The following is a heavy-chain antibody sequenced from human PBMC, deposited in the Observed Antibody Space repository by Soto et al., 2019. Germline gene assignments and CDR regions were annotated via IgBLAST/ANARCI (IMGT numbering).Heavy chain of an antibody. CDR1: GGSISSRSYY. CDR3: ARHKDTSSRYLLPDF. V-gene: IGHV4-39*01. CDR2: IYYSGNA. J-gene: IGHJ4*02. Sequence: PSETLSLTCTVSGGSISSRSYYWVWIRQPPGKGLEWIGSIYYSGNAYYNPSLKSRVAVSVDTSKNQFSLKVTSVTATDTAVYYCARHKDTSSRYLLPDFWGQGALVTVSS. D-gene: IGHD6-13*01.